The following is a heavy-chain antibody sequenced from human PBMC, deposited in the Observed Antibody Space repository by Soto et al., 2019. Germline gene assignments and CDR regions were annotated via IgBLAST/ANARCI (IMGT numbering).Heavy chain of an antibody. D-gene: IGHD1-1*01. CDR3: ARDKIPGLFDY. CDR2: INHRGST. J-gene: IGHJ4*02. V-gene: IGHV4-34*01. CDR1: GGSFSGYY. Sequence: PSETLSLTFAVYGGSFSGYYWTWIRQPPGTGLEWIGEINHRGSTNCNPSLKSRVTISVDTSKNQFSLKLTSVTAADTAVYYCARDKIPGLFDYWGQGTLVTVSS.